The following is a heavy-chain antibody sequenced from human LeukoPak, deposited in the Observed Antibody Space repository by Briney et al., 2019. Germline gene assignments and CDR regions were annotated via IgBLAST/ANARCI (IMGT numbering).Heavy chain of an antibody. J-gene: IGHJ4*02. CDR3: ARGGASDY. Sequence: ASVKVSCKASGGTFSSYAISWVRQAPGQRLEWMGWINAGNGNTKYSQKFQGRVTITRDTSASTAYMELSSLRSEDTAVYYCARGGASDYWGQGTLVTVSS. CDR2: INAGNGNT. D-gene: IGHD1-26*01. V-gene: IGHV1-3*01. CDR1: GGTFSSYA.